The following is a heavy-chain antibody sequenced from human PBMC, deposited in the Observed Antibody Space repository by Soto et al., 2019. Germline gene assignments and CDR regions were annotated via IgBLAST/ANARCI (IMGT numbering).Heavy chain of an antibody. CDR2: IHYTGST. CDR1: GGTISSYY. CDR3: ARYEQYYQH. V-gene: IGHV4-59*08. Sequence: QVQLQESGPGLVKPSETLSLTCTVSGGTISSYYWSWIRQPPGKTLEWIGYIHYTGSTNYNPSLKSRVTMSVDTSKNQLSPNLNSVTAADTAVYYCARYEQYYQHWGQGTLVTVSS. D-gene: IGHD3-16*01. J-gene: IGHJ1*01.